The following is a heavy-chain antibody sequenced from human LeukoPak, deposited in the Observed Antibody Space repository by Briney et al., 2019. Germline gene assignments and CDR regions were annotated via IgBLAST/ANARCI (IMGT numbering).Heavy chain of an antibody. Sequence: GGSLRLSCAASGFTFSSYSMNWVRQAPGKGLEWVSSISSSSSYIYYADSVKGRFTISRDNAKNSLYLQMNSLRAEDTAVYYCARDPRAVDAFDIWGQGTMVTVSS. CDR3: ARDPRAVDAFDI. J-gene: IGHJ3*02. CDR1: GFTFSSYS. V-gene: IGHV3-21*01. CDR2: ISSSSSYI.